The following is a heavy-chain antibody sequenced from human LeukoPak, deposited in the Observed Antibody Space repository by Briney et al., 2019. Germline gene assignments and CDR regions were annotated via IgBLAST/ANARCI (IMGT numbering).Heavy chain of an antibody. V-gene: IGHV1-2*02. CDR1: GYTFTCYF. J-gene: IGHJ4*02. Sequence: GASVKVSCKASGYTFTCYFMHWVRQAPGQALQWLGWINLNSGYTNYARRFQGRVTMTKDTSITTAYMERRGLRYDDTAVHDCASALDLDYSMISDFWGQGTLVTVSS. CDR3: ASALDLDYSMISDF. D-gene: IGHD4-11*01. CDR2: INLNSGYT.